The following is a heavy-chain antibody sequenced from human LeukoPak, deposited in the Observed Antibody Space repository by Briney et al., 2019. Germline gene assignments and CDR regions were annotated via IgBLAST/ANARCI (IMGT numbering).Heavy chain of an antibody. CDR3: AMSIAAAGMDY. V-gene: IGHV4-59*01. D-gene: IGHD6-13*01. CDR1: GGXISSYY. J-gene: IGHJ4*02. Sequence: SETLSLTCTVSGGXISSYYCSWIRQPPGKGLEWIGYIYYSGSTNYNPSLKSRVTISVDTSKNQFSLKLSSVTAADTAVYYCAMSIAAAGMDYWGQGTLVTVSS. CDR2: IYYSGST.